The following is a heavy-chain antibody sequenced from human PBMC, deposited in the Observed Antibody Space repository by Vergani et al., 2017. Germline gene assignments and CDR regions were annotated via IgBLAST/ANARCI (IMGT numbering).Heavy chain of an antibody. CDR1: GFSLSTSGVG. D-gene: IGHD3-22*01. CDR3: AQSGYSLGFYDSSLGFDY. Sequence: QITLKESGPTLVKPTQTLTLTCTFSGFSLSTSGVGVGWIRQPPGKALEWLALIYWNDDKRYSPSLKSRLTITKGTTKNQVVLTMTNMDPVDTATYYCAQSGYSLGFYDSSLGFDYWGQGTLVTVSS. V-gene: IGHV2-5*01. J-gene: IGHJ4*02. CDR2: IYWNDDK.